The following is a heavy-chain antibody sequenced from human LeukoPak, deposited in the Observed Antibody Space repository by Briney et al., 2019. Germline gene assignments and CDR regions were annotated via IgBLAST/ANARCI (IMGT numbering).Heavy chain of an antibody. CDR3: AESIAVAGHYFDY. J-gene: IGHJ4*02. V-gene: IGHV4-34*01. D-gene: IGHD6-19*01. CDR1: GWSFSGYY. Sequence: SETLSLTCAVYGWSFSGYYWSWIRQPPGKGLEWIGEINHSGSTNYNPSLKSRVTISVDTSKNQFSLKLSSVTAADTAVYYCAESIAVAGHYFDYWGQGTLVTVSS. CDR2: INHSGST.